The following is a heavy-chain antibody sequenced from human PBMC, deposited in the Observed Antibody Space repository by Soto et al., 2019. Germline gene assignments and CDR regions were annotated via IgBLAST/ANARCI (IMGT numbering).Heavy chain of an antibody. Sequence: QVQLVQSGAEVKKPGASVRLSCKPSGYTFSTFGITWVRQAPGQGLEWMGWINTDNGDTNYAKNFQGRVTMTTDTSTNTAYMDLRSLRYADTGVYYCARFFKAAGTGEIDKWRQGTPVTVSS. CDR3: ARFFKAAGTGEIDK. J-gene: IGHJ4*02. CDR1: GYTFSTFG. D-gene: IGHD6-13*01. CDR2: INTDNGDT. V-gene: IGHV1-18*01.